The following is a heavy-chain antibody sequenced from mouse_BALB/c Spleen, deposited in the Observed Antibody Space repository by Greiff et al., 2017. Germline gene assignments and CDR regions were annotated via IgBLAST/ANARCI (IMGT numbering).Heavy chain of an antibody. CDR2: ISNGGGST. CDR1: GFTFSSYT. D-gene: IGHD1-1*01. J-gene: IGHJ2*01. V-gene: IGHV5-12-2*01. CDR3: ARHPLTTVVAPFDY. Sequence: EVQVVESGGGLVQPGGSLKLSCAASGFTFSSYTMSWVRQTPEKRLEWVAYISNGGGSTYYPDTVKGRFTISRDNAKNTLYLQMSSLKSEDTAMYYCARHPLTTVVAPFDYWGQGTTLTVSS.